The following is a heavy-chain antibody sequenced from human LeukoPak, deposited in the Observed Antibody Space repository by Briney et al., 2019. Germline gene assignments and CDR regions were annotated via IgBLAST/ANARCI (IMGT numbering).Heavy chain of an antibody. J-gene: IGHJ1*01. Sequence: GGSLRLSCAASGFTVSSNYMSWVRQAPGKGLEWVSVIYSGGSTYCADSVKGRFTISRDNSKNTLYLQMNSLRAEDTAVYYCAKGEWIPSTTTEYFQHWGQGTLVTVAS. V-gene: IGHV3-53*01. D-gene: IGHD3-3*01. CDR3: AKGEWIPSTTTEYFQH. CDR1: GFTVSSNY. CDR2: IYSGGST.